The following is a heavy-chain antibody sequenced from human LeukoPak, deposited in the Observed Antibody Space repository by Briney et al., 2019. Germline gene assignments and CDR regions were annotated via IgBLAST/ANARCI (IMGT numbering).Heavy chain of an antibody. CDR1: GGSISSGGYY. V-gene: IGHV4-31*03. Sequence: PSETLSLTCTVSGGSISSGGYYWSWIRQHPGKGLEWIGYIYYSESTYYNPSLKSRVTISVDTSKNQFSLKLASVTAADTAVYYCARTKSRSGWYDPHHPLDYWGQGTLVTVSS. CDR2: IYYSEST. D-gene: IGHD6-19*01. J-gene: IGHJ4*02. CDR3: ARTKSRSGWYDPHHPLDY.